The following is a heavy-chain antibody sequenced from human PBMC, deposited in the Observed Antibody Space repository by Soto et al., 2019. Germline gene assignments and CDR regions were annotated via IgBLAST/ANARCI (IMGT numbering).Heavy chain of an antibody. CDR2: ISAYNGNT. V-gene: IGHV1-18*01. D-gene: IGHD3-9*01. Sequence: ASVKVSCKASGYTFTSYGISWVRQAPGQGLEWMGWISAYNGNTNYAQKLQGRVTMTTDTSTSTAYMELRSLRSDDTAVYYCAASIYDILSGYYTVNTGPNFDDRGQGTLVTGSS. CDR1: GYTFTSYG. CDR3: AASIYDILSGYYTVNTGPNFDD. J-gene: IGHJ4*02.